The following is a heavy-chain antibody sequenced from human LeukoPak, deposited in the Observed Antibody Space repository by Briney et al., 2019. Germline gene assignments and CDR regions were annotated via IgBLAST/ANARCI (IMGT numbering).Heavy chain of an antibody. CDR1: GFTFSSYA. V-gene: IGHV3-23*01. CDR3: AKESRPGSSGYYSPFDY. Sequence: GGSLRLSCAASGFTFSSYAMSWVRQAPGKGLEWVSAISGSGGSTYYADSVKGRFTISRDNSKNTVYLQMNSLRAEDTAVYYCAKESRPGSSGYYSPFDYWGQGTLVTVSS. J-gene: IGHJ4*02. D-gene: IGHD3-22*01. CDR2: ISGSGGST.